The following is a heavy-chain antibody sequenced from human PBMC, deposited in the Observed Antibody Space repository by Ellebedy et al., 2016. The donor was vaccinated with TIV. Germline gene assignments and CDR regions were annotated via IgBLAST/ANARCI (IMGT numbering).Heavy chain of an antibody. J-gene: IGHJ6*02. Sequence: GESLKISCAASGFTVSSNYMTWVRQAPGKGLEWVSLIDRSGSTFYADSVKGRFTISRDNSKNTLSIQMNSLRAEDTAVYYCAVSGYSGYDFYLAIMDVWGRGTTVTVSS. D-gene: IGHD5-12*01. CDR2: IDRSGST. CDR3: AVSGYSGYDFYLAIMDV. CDR1: GFTVSSNY. V-gene: IGHV3-66*01.